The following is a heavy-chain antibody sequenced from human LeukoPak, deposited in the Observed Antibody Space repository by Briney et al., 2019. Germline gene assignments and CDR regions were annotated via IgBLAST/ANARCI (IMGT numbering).Heavy chain of an antibody. D-gene: IGHD4-11*01. Sequence: GGSLRLSCAASGFTFSSYEINWVRQAPGKGLEWVSYISSSGNTIYYADSVKGRYTISRDNAKNSQYLQKNSLRAEDTAVYYCAREKDYTRDAFDIWGQGTMVTVSS. CDR3: AREKDYTRDAFDI. J-gene: IGHJ3*02. V-gene: IGHV3-48*03. CDR2: ISSSGNTI. CDR1: GFTFSSYE.